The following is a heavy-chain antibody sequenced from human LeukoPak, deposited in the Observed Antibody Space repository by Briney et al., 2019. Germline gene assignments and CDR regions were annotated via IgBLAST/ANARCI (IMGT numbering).Heavy chain of an antibody. J-gene: IGHJ4*02. Sequence: ASVKVSCKASGYTFTSYYMHWVRQAPGQGLEWMGWINPNSGGTNYAQKFQGRVTMTRDTSISTAYMELSRLRSDDTAVYYCARTEQYFSSSSSKYWGQGTLVTVSS. D-gene: IGHD6-6*01. CDR2: INPNSGGT. V-gene: IGHV1-2*02. CDR1: GYTFTSYY. CDR3: ARTEQYFSSSSSKY.